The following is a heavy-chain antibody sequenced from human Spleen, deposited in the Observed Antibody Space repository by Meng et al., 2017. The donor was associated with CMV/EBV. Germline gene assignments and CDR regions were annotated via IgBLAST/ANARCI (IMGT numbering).Heavy chain of an antibody. J-gene: IGHJ4*02. CDR2: ITSSSSYI. V-gene: IGHV3-21*01. CDR3: TRDSGAYYDSSGFDY. Sequence: GESLKISCAASGFTFSGYEMNWVRLAPGKGLEWVSSITSSSSYIYYADSVKGRFTVSRDNARNSLFLQMNGLRAEDTAVYYCTRDSGAYYDSSGFDYWGQGTLVTVSS. D-gene: IGHD3-22*01. CDR1: GFTFSGYE.